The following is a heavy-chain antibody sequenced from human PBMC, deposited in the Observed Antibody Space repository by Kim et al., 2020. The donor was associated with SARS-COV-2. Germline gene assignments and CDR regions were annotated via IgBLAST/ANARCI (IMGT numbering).Heavy chain of an antibody. D-gene: IGHD2-2*01. V-gene: IGHV4-59*08. CDR2: FYYSGGT. J-gene: IGHJ4*01. CDR1: GGSISSYY. Sequence: SETLSLTCTVSGGSISSYYWNWIRQPPGKGLEWMGYFYYSGGTNYNPSLKSRVTISVDTSKNQFSLNLRSVTAADTAAFYCARQERGCSSDSCYAKNFD. CDR3: ARQERGCSSDSCYAKNFD.